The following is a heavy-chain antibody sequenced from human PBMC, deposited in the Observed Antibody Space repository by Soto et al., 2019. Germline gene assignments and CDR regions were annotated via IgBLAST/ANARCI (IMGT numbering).Heavy chain of an antibody. CDR3: SYDSSGYYYXWYYYYYYGMDV. J-gene: IGHJ6*02. Sequence: ASVKVSCKASGGTFSSYAISWVRQAPGQGLEWMGGIIPIFGTANYAQKFQGRVTITADESTSTAYMELSSLRSEDTAVYYCSYDSSGYYYXWYYYYYYGMDVWGQGTTVTVSS. CDR2: IIPIFGTA. D-gene: IGHD3-22*01. V-gene: IGHV1-69*13. CDR1: GGTFSSYA.